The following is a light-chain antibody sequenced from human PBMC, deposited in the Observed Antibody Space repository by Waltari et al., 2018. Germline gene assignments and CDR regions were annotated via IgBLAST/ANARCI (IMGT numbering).Light chain of an antibody. CDR2: AAS. V-gene: IGKV1-39*01. CDR3: QQGYNSPPT. CDR1: QHVGTD. J-gene: IGKJ2*01. Sequence: DIQLTQSPSSLYESVGNRVTVHCRASQHVGTDLNWYQQQPGKAPKLLIYAASSFNPGVPSRFSGRGSGTEFSLTISSLQPEDFATYYCQQGYNSPPTFGQGTKLESK.